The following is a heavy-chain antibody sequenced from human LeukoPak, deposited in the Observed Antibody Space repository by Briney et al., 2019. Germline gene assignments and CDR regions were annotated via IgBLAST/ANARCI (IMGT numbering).Heavy chain of an antibody. Sequence: PSQTLSLTCTVSGGPISSLSYYWSWIRQPAGKGLEWIGRIYTSGSTNYNPSLKSRVTISVDTSKNQFSLKLSSVTAADTAVYYCAREVVAAATAFDPWGQGTLVTVSS. V-gene: IGHV4-61*02. CDR2: IYTSGST. CDR1: GGPISSLSYY. D-gene: IGHD2-15*01. CDR3: AREVVAAATAFDP. J-gene: IGHJ5*02.